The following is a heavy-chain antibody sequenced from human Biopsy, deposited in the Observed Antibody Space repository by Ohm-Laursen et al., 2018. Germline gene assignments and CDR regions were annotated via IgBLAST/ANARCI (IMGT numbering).Heavy chain of an antibody. Sequence: TLSLTWSVSTISITNFGDQWDWIRQAPGKGLEWIGAVSYWGTTHYNPSLTSRVTISIDRSQSQFSMRLSSVAAADTAVYYCARRHNDGSGYHYFDYWGQGIRVAVSS. CDR1: TISITNFGDQ. D-gene: IGHD3-22*01. J-gene: IGHJ4*02. V-gene: IGHV4-39*01. CDR3: ARRHNDGSGYHYFDY. CDR2: VSYWGTT.